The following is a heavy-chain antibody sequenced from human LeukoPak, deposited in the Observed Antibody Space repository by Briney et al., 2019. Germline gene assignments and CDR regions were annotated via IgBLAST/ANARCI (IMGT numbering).Heavy chain of an antibody. V-gene: IGHV1-8*01. CDR1: GYTFTSYD. J-gene: IGHJ3*02. CDR3: ARGNYYDSSGDAFDI. Sequence: GASVTVSCKASGYTFTSYDINWVRQATGQGLEWMGWMNPNSGNTGYAQKFQGRGTMTRNTSISTAYMELSSLRSEDTAVYYCARGNYYDSSGDAFDIWGQGTMVTVSS. D-gene: IGHD3-22*01. CDR2: MNPNSGNT.